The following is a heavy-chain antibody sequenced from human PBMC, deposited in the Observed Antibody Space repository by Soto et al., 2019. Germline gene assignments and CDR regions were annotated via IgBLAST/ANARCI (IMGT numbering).Heavy chain of an antibody. CDR2: INHSGST. J-gene: IGHJ6*03. V-gene: IGHV4-34*01. Sequence: SETLSLTCAVYGGSFSGYYWSWIRQPPGKGLEWIGEINHSGSTNYNPSLKSRVTISVDTSKNQFSLKLSSVTAADTAVYYCARRRRYFDRAYYYYMDVWGKGTTVTVSS. CDR3: ARRRRYFDRAYYYYMDV. D-gene: IGHD3-9*01. CDR1: GGSFSGYY.